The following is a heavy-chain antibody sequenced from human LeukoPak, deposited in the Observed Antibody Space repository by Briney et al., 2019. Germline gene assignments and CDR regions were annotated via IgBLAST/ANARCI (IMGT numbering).Heavy chain of an antibody. V-gene: IGHV4-39*01. J-gene: IGHJ6*03. CDR1: GGSISSSSYY. CDR2: IYYSGST. CDR3: ARHVVPADYYYYMDV. Sequence: PSETLSLTCTVSGGSISSSSYYWGWIRQPPGKGLEWIGGIYYSGSTYYNPSLKSRVTISVDTSKNQFSLKLSSVTAADTAVYCCARHVVPADYYYYMDVWGKGTTVTVSS. D-gene: IGHD2-2*01.